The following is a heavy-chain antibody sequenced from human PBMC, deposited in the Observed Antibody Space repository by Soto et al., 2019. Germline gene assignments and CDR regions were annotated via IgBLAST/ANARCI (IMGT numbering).Heavy chain of an antibody. CDR3: ARDRHGAVAGSPGVRQFDV. D-gene: IGHD6-19*01. Sequence: ASVKVSCKASGYTFTSYGISWVRQAPGQGLEWMGWISAYNGNTNYAQKLQGRVTMTTDTSTSTAYMELRSLRSDDTAVYYCARDRHGAVAGSPGVRQFDVWGQGTLVTVSS. V-gene: IGHV1-18*01. CDR2: ISAYNGNT. J-gene: IGHJ4*02. CDR1: GYTFTSYG.